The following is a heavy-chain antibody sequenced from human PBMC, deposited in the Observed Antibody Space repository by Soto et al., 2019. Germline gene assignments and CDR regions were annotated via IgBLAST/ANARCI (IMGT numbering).Heavy chain of an antibody. Sequence: PGGSLRLSCAASGFTFSSYEMNWVRQAPGKGPEWVSYISSSGSTIYYADSVKGRFTISRDNAKNSLYLQMNSLRAEDTAVYYCVLPRGKMFDPWGQGTLVTVSS. V-gene: IGHV3-48*03. J-gene: IGHJ5*02. CDR3: VLPRGKMFDP. CDR2: ISSSGSTI. CDR1: GFTFSSYE.